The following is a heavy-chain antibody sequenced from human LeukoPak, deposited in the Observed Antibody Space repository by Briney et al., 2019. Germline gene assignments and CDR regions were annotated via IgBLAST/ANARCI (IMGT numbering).Heavy chain of an antibody. CDR1: GYTFTSYY. CDR2: INPSGGST. Sequence: GASVKVSCKASGYTFTSYYMHWVRQAPGQGLEWMGIINPSGGSTSYAQKFQGRVTMTRGTSTSTVYMELSSLRSEDTAVYYCARNHYDFWSGYNNWFDPWGQGTLVTVSS. D-gene: IGHD3-3*01. CDR3: ARNHYDFWSGYNNWFDP. J-gene: IGHJ5*02. V-gene: IGHV1-46*01.